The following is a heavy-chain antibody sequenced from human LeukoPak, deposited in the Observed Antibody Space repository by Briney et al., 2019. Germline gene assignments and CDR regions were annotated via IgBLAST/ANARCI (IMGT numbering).Heavy chain of an antibody. V-gene: IGHV3-43D*04. CDR3: AKDYCSSTSCYLGFMDV. CDR1: GFTFDDYA. CDR2: ISWDGGST. D-gene: IGHD2-2*01. J-gene: IGHJ6*03. Sequence: GESLKISCAASGFTFDDYAMHWVRQAPGKGLEWVSLISWDGGSTYYADSVKGRFTISRDNSKNSLYLQMNSLRAEDTALYYCAKDYCSSTSCYLGFMDVWGKGTTVTVSS.